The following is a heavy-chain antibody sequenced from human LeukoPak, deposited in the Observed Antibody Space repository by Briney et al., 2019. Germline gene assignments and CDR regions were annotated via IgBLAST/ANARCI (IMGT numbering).Heavy chain of an antibody. Sequence: GGSLRLSCSASGFTFSSYSMDWVRKAPGKGPEYVSGINNNGGSTQYADSVKGRFTISRDNSKNTVYLQMSSLRPEDTAVYYCVKAKVGATFDSWGQGTLVTVSS. CDR1: GFTFSSYS. D-gene: IGHD1-26*01. CDR2: INNNGGST. V-gene: IGHV3-64D*06. CDR3: VKAKVGATFDS. J-gene: IGHJ4*02.